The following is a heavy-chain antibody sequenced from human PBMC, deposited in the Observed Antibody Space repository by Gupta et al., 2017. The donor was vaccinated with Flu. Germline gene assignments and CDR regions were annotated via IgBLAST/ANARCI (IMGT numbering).Heavy chain of an antibody. CDR3: ARGTYSSDWSSNFDY. CDR2: INRSGST. D-gene: IGHD6-19*01. CDR1: RSYF. V-gene: IGHV4-34*01. Sequence: RSYFWSWIRQSPGKGLEWLGEINRSGSTKYNPSLKSRVSISVDTSRNQFSLMLTSVTAADTAVYYCARGTYSSDWSSNFDYWGQGTLVTVSS. J-gene: IGHJ4*02.